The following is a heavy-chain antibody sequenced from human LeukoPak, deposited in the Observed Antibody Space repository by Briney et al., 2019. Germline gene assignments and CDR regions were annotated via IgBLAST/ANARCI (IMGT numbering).Heavy chain of an antibody. CDR3: ASKATYNIAFDI. CDR2: ISSNRSTT. CDR1: GFTFSGCS. V-gene: IGHV3-48*01. D-gene: IGHD5-24*01. Sequence: GGSLRLSCAASGFTFSGCSMNWVRQAPGKGLEWVSYISSNRSTTYYADSVKGRFTISRDNAQNSLYLQMNSLRAEDTAVYYCASKATYNIAFDIWGQGTMVTVSS. J-gene: IGHJ3*02.